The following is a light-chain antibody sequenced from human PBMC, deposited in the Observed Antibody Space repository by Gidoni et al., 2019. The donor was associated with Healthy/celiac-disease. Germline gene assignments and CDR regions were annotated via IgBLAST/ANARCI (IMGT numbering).Light chain of an antibody. CDR1: HNVSSSY. V-gene: IGKV3-20*01. J-gene: IGKJ1*01. Sequence: IVLTQSPGTLSLSPGERATLSCRTSHNVSSSYLAWYQQKNGQAPRRLIYGASSRATGIPERLSGSGSGTEFTLTISRMEHEDFAVDYCQQYGSSPWTFGQGTKVEIK. CDR2: GAS. CDR3: QQYGSSPWT.